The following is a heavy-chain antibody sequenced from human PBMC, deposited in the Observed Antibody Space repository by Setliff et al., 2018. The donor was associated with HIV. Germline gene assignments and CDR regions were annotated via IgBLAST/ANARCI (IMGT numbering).Heavy chain of an antibody. J-gene: IGHJ4*02. CDR2: ISAYNGDT. Sequence: ASVKVSCKAPGYTFTNYGFSWVRQAPGQGLEWMGWISAYNGDTKYAQKLQGRVTMTTDTSTSTAHMERRSLRSDDTAVYYCARDYGRRGGGLLPYYFDYWGQGSLVTVS. V-gene: IGHV1-18*01. CDR3: ARDYGRRGGGLLPYYFDY. D-gene: IGHD1-26*01. CDR1: GYTFTNYG.